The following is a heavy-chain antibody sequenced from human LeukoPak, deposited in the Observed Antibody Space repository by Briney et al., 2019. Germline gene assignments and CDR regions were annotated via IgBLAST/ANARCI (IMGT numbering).Heavy chain of an antibody. V-gene: IGHV3-64D*06. D-gene: IGHD6-19*01. CDR2: ISSNGGST. CDR3: VKDAPYSSGWYGDY. J-gene: IGHJ4*02. Sequence: GGSLRLSCSASGFTFSSYAMHWVRQAPGKGLEYVSAISSNGGSTYYADSVKGRFTISRDNSKNTLYLQMSSLRAEDTAVYHCVKDAPYSSGWYGDYWGQGTLVTVSS. CDR1: GFTFSSYA.